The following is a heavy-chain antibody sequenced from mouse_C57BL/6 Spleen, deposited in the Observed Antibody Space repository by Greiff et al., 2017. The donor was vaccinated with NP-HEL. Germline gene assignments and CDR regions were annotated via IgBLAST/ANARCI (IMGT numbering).Heavy chain of an antibody. D-gene: IGHD1-1*01. J-gene: IGHJ2*01. Sequence: QVQLQQSGAELVRPGASVTLSCKASGYTFTDYEMHWVKQTPVHGLEWIGAIDPETGGTAYNQKFKGKAILTADKSSSTAYMELRSLTSEDSAVYYCTSLTTVFDYWGQGTTLTVAS. CDR1: GYTFTDYE. CDR2: IDPETGGT. V-gene: IGHV1-15*01. CDR3: TSLTTVFDY.